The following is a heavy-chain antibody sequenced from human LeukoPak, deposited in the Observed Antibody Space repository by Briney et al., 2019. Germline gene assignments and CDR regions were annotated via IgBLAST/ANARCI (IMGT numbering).Heavy chain of an antibody. D-gene: IGHD3-22*01. CDR1: GFTFSSYS. Sequence: GGSLRLSCAASGFTFSSYSMNWVRQAPGKGLEWVSTLSGSGGNTYYADSVEGRVTISRDNSKNTLYLQMNSLRAEDTAVYHCAKGSYYYDSADYFDYWGQGTLVTVSS. J-gene: IGHJ4*02. CDR3: AKGSYYYDSADYFDY. CDR2: LSGSGGNT. V-gene: IGHV3-23*01.